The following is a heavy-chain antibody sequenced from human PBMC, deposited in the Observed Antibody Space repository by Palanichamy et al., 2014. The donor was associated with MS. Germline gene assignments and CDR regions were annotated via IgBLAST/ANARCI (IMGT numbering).Heavy chain of an antibody. CDR1: GRFLSGFY. V-gene: IGHV4-34*01. CDR3: ARVRRLYSYGPNYFDF. J-gene: IGHJ4*02. CDR2: VNYSGGT. D-gene: IGHD5-18*01. Sequence: QVQLRQWGAGLLNPSETLSLTCAVDGRFLSGFYWGWIRQSPEKGLEWLGEVNYSGGTNYNPSLKSRVIISGDTSKNQFSLKMTSVTAADTAVYYCARVRRLYSYGPNYFDFWGQGTLVIVSS.